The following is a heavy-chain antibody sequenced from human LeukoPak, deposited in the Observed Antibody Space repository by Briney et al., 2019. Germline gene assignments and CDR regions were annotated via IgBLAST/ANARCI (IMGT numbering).Heavy chain of an antibody. CDR1: GFTFSSYS. CDR2: ISSSSSYI. D-gene: IGHD2-2*01. V-gene: IGHV3-21*01. CDR3: ARVRCSSTSCPAGAFDI. J-gene: IGHJ3*02. Sequence: GGSLRLSCAASGFTFSSYSMNWVRQAPGKGPEWVSSISSSSSYIYYADSVKGRFTISRDNAKNSLYLQMNSLRAEDTAVYYCARVRCSSTSCPAGAFDIWGQGTMVTVSS.